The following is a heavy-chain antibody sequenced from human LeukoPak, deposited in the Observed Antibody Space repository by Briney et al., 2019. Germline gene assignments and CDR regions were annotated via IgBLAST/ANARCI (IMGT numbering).Heavy chain of an antibody. CDR1: GFTFSSYW. J-gene: IGHJ4*02. D-gene: IGHD5-24*01. V-gene: IGHV3-7*01. CDR2: IKQDGSEK. CDR3: ARKRRWQQPPGGDY. Sequence: PGGSLRLSCAASGFTFSSYWMSWVRQAPGKGLEWVANIKQDGSEKYYVDSVKGRFTISRDNAKNSLYLQMNSLRAEDTAVYYCARKRRWQQPPGGDYGGKETLVTFSS.